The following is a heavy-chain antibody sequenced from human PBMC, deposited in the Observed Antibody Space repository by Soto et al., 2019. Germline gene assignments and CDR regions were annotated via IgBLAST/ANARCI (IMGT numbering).Heavy chain of an antibody. CDR2: IHHRGST. CDR3: ARSFGWYAIDH. Sequence: QMQLQESGPGLVKPSETLSLTCAVSSASIITEQRWTWVRQPPGKGLEWIGEIHHRGSTNNNPSLRRRVTMSVDKSKNQFSLNLNSVTAADTALYYCARSFGWYAIDHWGQGTLVIVSS. J-gene: IGHJ4*02. D-gene: IGHD6-19*01. CDR1: SASIITEQR. V-gene: IGHV4-4*02.